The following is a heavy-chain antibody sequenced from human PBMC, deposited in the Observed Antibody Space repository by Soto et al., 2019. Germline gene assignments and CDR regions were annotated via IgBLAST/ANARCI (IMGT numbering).Heavy chain of an antibody. CDR3: ARENWGNSNWFDP. J-gene: IGHJ5*02. V-gene: IGHV4-59*02. CDR1: GGSVSNYY. D-gene: IGHD3-16*01. Sequence: SETLSLTCTVSGGSVSNYYGSWIRQPPGKGLEWIGYIYYSGSTYYNPSLKSRVTISVDTSKNQFSLKLRSVTAADTAVYYCARENWGNSNWFDPWGQGTLVTVSS. CDR2: IYYSGST.